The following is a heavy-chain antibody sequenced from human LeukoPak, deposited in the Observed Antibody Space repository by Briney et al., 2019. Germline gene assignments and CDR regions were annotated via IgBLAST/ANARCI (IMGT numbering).Heavy chain of an antibody. D-gene: IGHD2-2*01. J-gene: IGHJ6*02. CDR3: ARGLYCSSSTSCYDYGMDV. CDR1: GGTFRSYG. V-gene: IGHV1-69*13. CDR2: IIPIFGTA. Sequence: ASVKVSCKASGGTFRSYGLNWVRQAPGQGLEWMGGIIPIFGTAKYAQKLQGRVTITADESTSTAYMELSSLGSEDTAVYYCARGLYCSSSTSCYDYGMDVWGQGTTVTVSS.